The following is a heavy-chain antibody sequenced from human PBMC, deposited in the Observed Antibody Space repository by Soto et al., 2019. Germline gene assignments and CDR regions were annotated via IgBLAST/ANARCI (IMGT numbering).Heavy chain of an antibody. CDR1: GGTFSSYT. CDR2: IIPILGIA. CDR3: ARGDPRYCSSTSCYDAFDI. D-gene: IGHD2-2*01. Sequence: SVKVSCKASGGTFSSYTISWVRQAPGQGLEWMGRIIPILGIANYAQKFQGRVTITADKSTSTAYMELSSLRSEDTAVYYCARGDPRYCSSTSCYDAFDIWGQGTMVTVSS. J-gene: IGHJ3*02. V-gene: IGHV1-69*02.